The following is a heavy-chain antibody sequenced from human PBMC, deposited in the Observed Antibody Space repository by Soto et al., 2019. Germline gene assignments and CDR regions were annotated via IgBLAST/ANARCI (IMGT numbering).Heavy chain of an antibody. CDR2: IYHSGST. V-gene: IGHV4-30-2*01. J-gene: IGHJ4*02. CDR1: GGSISSGGYS. CDR3: AHRPGYSSSWYYGFDY. D-gene: IGHD6-13*01. Sequence: SETLSLTCAVSGGSISSGGYSWSWIRQPPGKGLEWIGYIYHSGSTYYNPSLKSRVTISVVKAIVPAAAIPRSVDTATYYCAHRPGYSSSWYYGFDYWGQGTLVTVSS.